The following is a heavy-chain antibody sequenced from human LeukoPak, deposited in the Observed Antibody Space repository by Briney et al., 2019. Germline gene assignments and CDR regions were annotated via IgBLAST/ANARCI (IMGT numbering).Heavy chain of an antibody. CDR3: ARGPMVRGGYYYMDV. Sequence: ASVKVSCKASGYTFTGYYMHWVRQAPGQGLEWMGWINPNSGGTNYAQKLQGRVTMTTDTSTSTAYMELRSLRSDDTAVYYCARGPMVRGGYYYMDVWGKGTTVTVSS. CDR2: INPNSGGT. J-gene: IGHJ6*03. V-gene: IGHV1-2*02. CDR1: GYTFTGYY. D-gene: IGHD3-10*01.